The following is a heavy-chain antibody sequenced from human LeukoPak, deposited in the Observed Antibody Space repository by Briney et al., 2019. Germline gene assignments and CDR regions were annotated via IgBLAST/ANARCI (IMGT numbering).Heavy chain of an antibody. CDR2: ISSSSSYI. CDR1: GFTFSSYS. D-gene: IGHD2-15*01. J-gene: IGHJ5*02. Sequence: GGSLRLSCAASGFTFSSYSMNWVRQAPGEGLEWVSSISSSSSYIYYADSVKGRFTISRDNAKNSLYLQMNSLRAEDTAVYYCARGPDIVVVVNNWFDPWGQGTLVTVSS. V-gene: IGHV3-21*01. CDR3: ARGPDIVVVVNNWFDP.